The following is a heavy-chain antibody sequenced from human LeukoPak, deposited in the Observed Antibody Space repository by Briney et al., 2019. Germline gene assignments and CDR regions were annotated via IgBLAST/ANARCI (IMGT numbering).Heavy chain of an antibody. CDR2: MNPNSGNT. Sequence: GASVKVSCKASGYTFTSYDINWVRQATGQGLEWMGWMNPNSGNTGYAQKFQGRVTITRNTSISTAYMELSSLRSEDTAVYYCARGLGNYGDDAFDIWGQGTMVTVSS. CDR3: ARGLGNYGDDAFDI. V-gene: IGHV1-8*03. J-gene: IGHJ3*02. D-gene: IGHD4-17*01. CDR1: GYTFTSYD.